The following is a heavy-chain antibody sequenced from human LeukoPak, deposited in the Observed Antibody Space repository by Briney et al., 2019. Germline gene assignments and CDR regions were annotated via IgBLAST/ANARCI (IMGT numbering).Heavy chain of an antibody. J-gene: IGHJ3*02. CDR3: ARAKVIGDAFDI. D-gene: IGHD2/OR15-2a*01. Sequence: SETLALTCTVSGGSISSYYWSWIRQPPGKGLEWIGYIYYSGSTNYNPSLKSRVTISVGTSKNQFSLKLSSVTAADTAVYYCARAKVIGDAFDIWGQGTMVTVSS. V-gene: IGHV4-59*01. CDR2: IYYSGST. CDR1: GGSISSYY.